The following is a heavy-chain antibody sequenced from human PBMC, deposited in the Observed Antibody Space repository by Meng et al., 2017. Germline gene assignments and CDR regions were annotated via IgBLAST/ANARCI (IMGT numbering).Heavy chain of an antibody. CDR1: GYTLTELS. V-gene: IGHV1-24*01. Sequence: QVQPAKSGVEWNKPAASVKVACKVSGYTLTELSMHWVRQAPGKGLEWMGGFDPEDGETIYAQKFQGRVTMTEDTSTDTAYMELSSLRSEDTAVYYCATDWPIDYWGQGTLVTVFS. CDR3: ATDWPIDY. CDR2: FDPEDGET. J-gene: IGHJ4*02.